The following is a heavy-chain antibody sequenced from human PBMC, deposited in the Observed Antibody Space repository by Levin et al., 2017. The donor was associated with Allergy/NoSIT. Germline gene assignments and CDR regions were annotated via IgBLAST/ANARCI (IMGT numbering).Heavy chain of an antibody. CDR1: GFTFNTYG. D-gene: IGHD3-9*01. Sequence: PGGSLRLSCVASGFTFNTYGMHWVRQAPGKGLEWVAVTSSDGSTNFYADSVKGRITISRDNSKNTLYLQMNSLTDDDTAMYYCVKPAGGLGRKNSAWLGCYFGSWGQGTLVTVSS. CDR3: VKPAGGLGRKNSAWLGCYFGS. CDR2: TSSDGSTN. V-gene: IGHV3-30*18. J-gene: IGHJ4*02.